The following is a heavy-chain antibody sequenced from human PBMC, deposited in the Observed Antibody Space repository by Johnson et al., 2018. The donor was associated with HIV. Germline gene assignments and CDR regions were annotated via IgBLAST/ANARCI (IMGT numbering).Heavy chain of an antibody. V-gene: IGHV3-13*01. D-gene: IGHD6-13*01. CDR2: IGTAGDT. CDR3: AKVSSQSSSWYDAFDI. J-gene: IGHJ3*02. Sequence: VQVVESGGGVVQPGGSLRLSCAASGFTFSSYDMHWVRQATGKGLEWVSAIGTAGDTYYADSVKGRFTISRDNSKNTLYLQMNSLRAEDTAVYYCAKVSSQSSSWYDAFDIWGQGTMVTVSS. CDR1: GFTFSSYD.